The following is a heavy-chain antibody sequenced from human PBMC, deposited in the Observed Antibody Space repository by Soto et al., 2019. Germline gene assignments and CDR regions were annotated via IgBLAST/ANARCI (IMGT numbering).Heavy chain of an antibody. D-gene: IGHD5-12*01. V-gene: IGHV3-53*01. Sequence: EVQVVESGGGLIQPGGSLRLSCEVSGFSVTANYMSWVRQAPGKGLEWVSVIYSGGSTYYVDSVKGRFSISRDISKNTLYLQMSSLRDEDTAVYYCHGYGYWGQGTLVTVSS. CDR2: IYSGGST. J-gene: IGHJ4*02. CDR3: HGYGY. CDR1: GFSVTANY.